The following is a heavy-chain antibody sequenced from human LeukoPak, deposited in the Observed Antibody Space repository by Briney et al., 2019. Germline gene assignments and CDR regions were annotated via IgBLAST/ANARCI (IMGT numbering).Heavy chain of an antibody. CDR3: ARDYYDSSGYYPLFAFDI. V-gene: IGHV3-30*04. Sequence: GGSLRLSCAASGFTFSSYAMHWVRQAPGKGLEWVAVISYDGSNKYYADSVKGRFTISRDNSKNTLYLQMNSLRAEDTAVYYCARDYYDSSGYYPLFAFDIWGQGTMVTVSS. CDR2: ISYDGSNK. D-gene: IGHD3-22*01. J-gene: IGHJ3*02. CDR1: GFTFSSYA.